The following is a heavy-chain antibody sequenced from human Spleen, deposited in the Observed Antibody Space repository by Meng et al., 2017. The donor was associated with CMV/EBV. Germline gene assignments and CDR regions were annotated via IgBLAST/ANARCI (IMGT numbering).Heavy chain of an antibody. D-gene: IGHD2-2*01. Sequence: GGSLRLSCAASGFTFSNYAMHWLRQAPGKGLEWMALISSDGGNKYYADSVKGRFTISRDNAKNSLFLQMNRLRAEDTALYYCAKDFCSSTNCYVSGAFDIWGQGTMVTVSS. J-gene: IGHJ3*02. CDR2: ISSDGGNK. CDR1: GFTFSNYA. CDR3: AKDFCSSTNCYVSGAFDI. V-gene: IGHV3-30-3*01.